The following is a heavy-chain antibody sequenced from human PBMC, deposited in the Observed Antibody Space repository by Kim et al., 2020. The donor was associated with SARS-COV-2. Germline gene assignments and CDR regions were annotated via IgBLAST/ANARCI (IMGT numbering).Heavy chain of an antibody. Sequence: SETLSLTCTVSGGSISSSSYYWGWIRQPPGKGLEWIGSIYYSGSTYYNPSLKSRVTISVDTSKNQFSLKLSSVTAADTAVYYCARGQSGDGLLWFGELRGGFDYWGQGTLVTVSS. J-gene: IGHJ4*02. CDR1: GGSISSSSYY. CDR3: ARGQSGDGLLWFGELRGGFDY. CDR2: IYYSGST. D-gene: IGHD3-10*01. V-gene: IGHV4-39*07.